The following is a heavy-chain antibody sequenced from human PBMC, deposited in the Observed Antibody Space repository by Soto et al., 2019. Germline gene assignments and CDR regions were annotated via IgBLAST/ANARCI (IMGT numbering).Heavy chain of an antibody. Sequence: ETRSPTCPVSVGPFSSNYWSWIPQPAGKGLEWIGRIYTSGSTNYNPPLKSRVTLTVETSKNQFSLKLSSVTAADTAVYYCARDVPLVGATRGFDYWGQGTLVTVSS. CDR2: IYTSGST. CDR3: ARDVPLVGATRGFDY. J-gene: IGHJ4*02. V-gene: IGHV4-4*07. CDR1: VGPFSSNY. D-gene: IGHD1-26*01.